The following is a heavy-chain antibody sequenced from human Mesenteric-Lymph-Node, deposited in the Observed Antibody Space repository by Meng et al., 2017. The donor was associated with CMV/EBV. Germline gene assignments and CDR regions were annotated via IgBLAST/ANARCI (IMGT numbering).Heavy chain of an antibody. CDR3: ARAKGRRYFDY. D-gene: IGHD4/OR15-4a*01. V-gene: IGHV4-39*07. J-gene: IGHJ4*02. Sequence: SETLSLTCTVSGGSISSSSYYWGWIRQPPGKGLEWIGSIYYSGSAYYNPSLKSRVTISVDTSKNQFSLKLSSVTAADTAVYYCARAKGRRYFDYWGQGTLVTVSS. CDR2: IYYSGSA. CDR1: GGSISSSSYY.